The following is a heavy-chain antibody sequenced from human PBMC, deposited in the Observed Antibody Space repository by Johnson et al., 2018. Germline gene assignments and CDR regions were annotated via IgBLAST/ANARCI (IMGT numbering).Heavy chain of an antibody. CDR3: VSASGITYPYFQH. CDR2: TRDKSNSYTT. V-gene: IGHV3-72*01. J-gene: IGHJ1*01. Sequence: VQLVESGGGLVQPGGSLRLSCAASGFTFSDHYMDWVRQAPGKGLEWVGRTRDKSNSYTTEYAASVKGRFTISRDDSKNSLSLQMNSLKTEDTAVYYCVSASGITYPYFQHWGQGTLVTVSS. CDR1: GFTFSDHY. D-gene: IGHD3-10*01.